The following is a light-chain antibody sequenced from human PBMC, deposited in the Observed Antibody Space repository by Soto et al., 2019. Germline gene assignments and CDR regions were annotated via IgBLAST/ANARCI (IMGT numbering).Light chain of an antibody. CDR1: SGSVSANYY. Sequence: QAVVTQEPSFSVSPGGTVTLTCGLTSGSVSANYYPSWYQQTPGQAPRTLIYSTNTRSSGVPDRFSGSIIGNKAALTIMGAQADDEADYYCVLNVAGGTVVFGGGTKLTVL. CDR3: VLNVAGGTVV. J-gene: IGLJ2*01. V-gene: IGLV8-61*01. CDR2: STN.